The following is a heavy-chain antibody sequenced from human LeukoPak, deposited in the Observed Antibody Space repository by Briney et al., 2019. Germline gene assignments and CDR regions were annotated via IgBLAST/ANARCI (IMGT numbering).Heavy chain of an antibody. CDR3: AKMAVTTSFPVGWFDP. Sequence: GGSLRLSCAASGFTVTSNYMSWVRQAPGKGLEWVSLIYSGGSTYYADSVKGRFTISRDNSKNTLYLQMNSLRAEDTAVYYCAKMAVTTSFPVGWFDPWGQGTLVTVSS. CDR1: GFTVTSNY. CDR2: IYSGGST. D-gene: IGHD4-17*01. J-gene: IGHJ5*02. V-gene: IGHV3-66*01.